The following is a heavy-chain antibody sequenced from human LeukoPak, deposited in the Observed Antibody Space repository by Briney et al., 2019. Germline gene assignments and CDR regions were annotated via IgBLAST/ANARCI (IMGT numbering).Heavy chain of an antibody. CDR1: GFTFSNYW. Sequence: PGGSLRLSCAASGFTFSNYWMYWVRQAPGKGLVWVSRIKPDGSSTSYADSVKGRFTISRDNAKNTLYLQVNSLRAEDTAVYYCATLVTFGAFDVWGQGTVVTVSS. D-gene: IGHD4-11*01. V-gene: IGHV3-74*01. CDR3: ATLVTFGAFDV. CDR2: IKPDGSST. J-gene: IGHJ3*01.